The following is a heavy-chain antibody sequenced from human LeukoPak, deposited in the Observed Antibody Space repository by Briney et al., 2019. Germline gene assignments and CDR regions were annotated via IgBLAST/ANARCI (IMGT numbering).Heavy chain of an antibody. J-gene: IGHJ4*02. CDR1: GFTFSSYA. V-gene: IGHV3-23*01. D-gene: IGHD5-12*01. CDR2: ISGSGGST. Sequence: GGSLRLSCAASGFTFSSYAMSWVRQAPGRGLEWVSAISGSGGSTYYADSVKGRFTISRDNSKNTLYLQMNSLRDEDTAVYYCAKSLRYGGYVFAEWGQGTLVTVSS. CDR3: AKSLRYGGYVFAE.